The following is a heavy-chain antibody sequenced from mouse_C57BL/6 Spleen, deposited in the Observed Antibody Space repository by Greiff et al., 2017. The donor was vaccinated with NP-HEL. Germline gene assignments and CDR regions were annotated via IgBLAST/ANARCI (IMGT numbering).Heavy chain of an antibody. J-gene: IGHJ3*01. CDR3: ARSYSNFGGFAY. V-gene: IGHV1-47*01. D-gene: IGHD2-5*01. CDR1: GYTFTTYP. CDR2: FHPYNDDT. Sequence: VKLVESGAELVKPGASVKMSCKASGYTFTTYPIEWMKQNHGKSLEWIGNFHPYNDDTKYNEKFKGKATLTVEKSSSTVYLELSRLTSDDSAVYYCARSYSNFGGFAYWGQGTLVTVSA.